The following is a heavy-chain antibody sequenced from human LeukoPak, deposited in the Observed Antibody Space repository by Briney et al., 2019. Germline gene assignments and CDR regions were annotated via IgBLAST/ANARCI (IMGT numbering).Heavy chain of an antibody. CDR1: GFTFSSYG. Sequence: QTGGSLRLSCAASGFTFSSYGMSWVRQAPGKGLEWVSAISGSGGSTYYADSVKGRFTISRDNSKNTLYLQMNSLRAEDTAVYYCAKSQFQTTRDFFDYWGQGTLVTVSS. J-gene: IGHJ4*02. CDR2: ISGSGGST. V-gene: IGHV3-23*01. CDR3: AKSQFQTTRDFFDY. D-gene: IGHD1-7*01.